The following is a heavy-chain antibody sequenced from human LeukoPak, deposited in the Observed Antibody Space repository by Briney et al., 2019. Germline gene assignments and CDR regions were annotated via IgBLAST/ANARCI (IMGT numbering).Heavy chain of an antibody. D-gene: IGHD3-22*01. CDR2: IIPIFGTA. CDR1: GGTFSSYA. CDR3: ASDDSSGYLWWFDP. Sequence: TSVKVSCKASGGTFSSYAISWVRQAPGQGLEWMGRIIPIFGTANYAQKFQDRVTITTDESTSTAYMELSSLRSEDTAVYYCASDDSSGYLWWFDPWGQGTLVTVSS. J-gene: IGHJ5*02. V-gene: IGHV1-69*05.